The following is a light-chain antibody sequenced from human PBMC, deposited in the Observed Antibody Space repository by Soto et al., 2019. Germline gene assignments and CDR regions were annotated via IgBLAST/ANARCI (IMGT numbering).Light chain of an antibody. CDR1: QGIRND. V-gene: IGKV1-6*01. J-gene: IGKJ1*01. CDR2: AAY. Sequence: AIQMTQSPSPLSASVGDRVTITCLSSQGIRNDLGGYQQKPGKAPKLLIYAAYSLHSGVPSRFSGSGSGTEFTLTISSLQPDDFATYYCQQYDSFWTMFGQGTKVDVK. CDR3: QQYDSFWTM.